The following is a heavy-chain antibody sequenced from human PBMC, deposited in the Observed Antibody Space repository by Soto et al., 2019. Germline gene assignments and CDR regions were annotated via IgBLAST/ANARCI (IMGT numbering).Heavy chain of an antibody. D-gene: IGHD2-15*01. J-gene: IGHJ4*02. Sequence: QITLKESGPTLEKPTQTLTLTCTVSAFSLSTSGVGVGWFRQPPGKALEWLALIYWDDDKRYSPSLKSRLTITKDTSKNQVVHTMTNMDPVDTATYYCAHRPSYCSGGSCYSGFDYWGQGTLVTVAS. V-gene: IGHV2-5*02. CDR2: IYWDDDK. CDR3: AHRPSYCSGGSCYSGFDY. CDR1: AFSLSTSGVG.